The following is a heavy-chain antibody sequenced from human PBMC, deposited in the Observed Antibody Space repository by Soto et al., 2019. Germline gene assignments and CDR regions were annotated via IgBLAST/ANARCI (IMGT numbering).Heavy chain of an antibody. V-gene: IGHV1-69*01. D-gene: IGHD5-12*01. J-gene: IGHJ6*02. CDR3: ARGLYSGYDYRYDYYGMDV. CDR2: IIPIFGTA. Sequence: QVQLVQSGAEVQKPGSSVKVSCKASGGTFSSYAISWVRQAPGQGLEWMGGIIPIFGTANYAQKFQGRVTITADESTSTAYMELSSLRSEDTAVYYCARGLYSGYDYRYDYYGMDVWGHGTTVTVSS. CDR1: GGTFSSYA.